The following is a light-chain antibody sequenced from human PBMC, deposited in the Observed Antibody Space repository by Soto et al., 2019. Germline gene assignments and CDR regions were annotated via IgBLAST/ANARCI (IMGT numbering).Light chain of an antibody. V-gene: IGKV3-15*01. CDR3: QQYNGWPRT. CDR1: QRVGIN. CDR2: SAS. Sequence: DIEMTQSPATLSVSLGETGTLPCRASQRVGINLAWYQQKPGQAPRLLIYSASTRASGIPDRFSGSGSGTEFTLTISSLQSEDFAFFYCQQYNGWPRTFGQGTKVDIK. J-gene: IGKJ1*01.